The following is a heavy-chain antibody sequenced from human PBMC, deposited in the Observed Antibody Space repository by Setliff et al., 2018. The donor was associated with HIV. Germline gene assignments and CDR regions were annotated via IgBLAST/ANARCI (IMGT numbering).Heavy chain of an antibody. CDR1: GGSMTSSNYY. CDR3: ARDPHYFDTSGHYSWFYFDY. J-gene: IGHJ4*02. V-gene: IGHV4-39*07. D-gene: IGHD3-22*01. Sequence: PSETLSLTCTVSGGSMTSSNYYWGWIRQSPGRGLEWIGSISSSGSTTYHPSLRSRVTVSAATSKNQFSLKLTSVTAADTAVYFCARDPHYFDTSGHYSWFYFDYLGQGTLVTVSS. CDR2: ISSSGST.